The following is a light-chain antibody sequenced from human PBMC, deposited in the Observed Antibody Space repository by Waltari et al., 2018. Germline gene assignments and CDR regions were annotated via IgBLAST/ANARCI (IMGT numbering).Light chain of an antibody. CDR3: MQALQTPYT. CDR2: LGS. CDR1: QSLLHSNGNNY. Sequence: DIGWTQSPLSLPVTPGEPASIPCRSNQSLLHSNGNNYLVWYLLKPGQSPQVLIYLGSNRASGVPDRFSGSGSGTDFTLKISRVEAEDVGAYFCMQALQTPYTFSQGTKLEIK. V-gene: IGKV2-28*01. J-gene: IGKJ2*01.